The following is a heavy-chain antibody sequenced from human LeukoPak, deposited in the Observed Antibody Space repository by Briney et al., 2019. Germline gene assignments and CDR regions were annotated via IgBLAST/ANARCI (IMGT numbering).Heavy chain of an antibody. CDR2: IYYSGST. V-gene: IGHV4-59*01. CDR3: ARDAPAAMYSFDY. D-gene: IGHD2-2*01. J-gene: IGHJ4*02. CDR1: GGSISSYY. Sequence: SQTLSLTCTVSGGSISSYYWSWFRQPPGKGLEWIGYIYYSGSTNYNPSLKSRVTISVDTSKSQFSLKLSSVTAADTAVYYCARDAPAAMYSFDYWGQGTLVTVSS.